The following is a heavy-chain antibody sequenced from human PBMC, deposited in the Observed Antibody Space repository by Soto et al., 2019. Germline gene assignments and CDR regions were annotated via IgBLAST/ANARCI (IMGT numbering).Heavy chain of an antibody. V-gene: IGHV4-39*01. CDR2: IYYSGCI. J-gene: IGHJ4*02. CDR1: GGSISSSNYY. D-gene: IGHD2-15*01. CDR3: ASKRYCSGGSCYDDY. Sequence: SETLSLTCTVSGGSISSSNYYWGWIRQPPGMGLEWIGTIYYSGCIYYNPSLKSRVTISVDTSKNQFSLKLSSVTAADTAVYYCASKRYCSGGSCYDDYWGQGTLVTVPQ.